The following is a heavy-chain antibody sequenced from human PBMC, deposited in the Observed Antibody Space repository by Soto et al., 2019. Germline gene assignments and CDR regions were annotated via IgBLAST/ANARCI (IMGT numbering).Heavy chain of an antibody. CDR2: ISAYNGNT. Sequence: GASVKVSCKASGYTFTSYGISWVRQAPGQGLEWMGWISAYNGNTNYAQKLQGRVTMTTDTSTSTAYMELRSLRSDDTAVYYCARDGIPYYDSSGYYYWDSYFDDWGQGTLVTLSS. D-gene: IGHD3-22*01. CDR1: GYTFTSYG. J-gene: IGHJ4*02. V-gene: IGHV1-18*01. CDR3: ARDGIPYYDSSGYYYWDSYFDD.